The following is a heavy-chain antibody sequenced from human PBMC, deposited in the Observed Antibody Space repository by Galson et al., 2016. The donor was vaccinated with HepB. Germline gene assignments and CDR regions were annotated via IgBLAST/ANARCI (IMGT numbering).Heavy chain of an antibody. D-gene: IGHD3-22*01. J-gene: IGHJ4*02. CDR3: ARGHYYDSRGYYYVLDY. CDR1: GYTFTGYY. CDR2: INPNSGGT. V-gene: IGHV1-2*02. Sequence: SVKVSCKASGYTFTGYYMHWVRQAPGQGLEWMGWINPNSGGTSYAQKIQGRVTMTRDTSNSTTYMELSRLRSDDTAVYYCARGHYYDSRGYYYVLDYWGQGTLVTVSS.